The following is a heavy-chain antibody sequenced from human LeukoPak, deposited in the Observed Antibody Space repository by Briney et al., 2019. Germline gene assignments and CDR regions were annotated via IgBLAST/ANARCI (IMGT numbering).Heavy chain of an antibody. J-gene: IGHJ3*02. V-gene: IGHV1-2*02. D-gene: IGHD5-12*01. Sequence: ASVKVSCKASGHTFTGYYMHWVRQAPGQGLEWMGWINPNSGGTNYAQKFQGRVTMTRDTSISTAYMELSRLRSDDTAVYYCARSSNGGYDFGDAFDIWGQGTMVTVSS. CDR2: INPNSGGT. CDR1: GHTFTGYY. CDR3: ARSSNGGYDFGDAFDI.